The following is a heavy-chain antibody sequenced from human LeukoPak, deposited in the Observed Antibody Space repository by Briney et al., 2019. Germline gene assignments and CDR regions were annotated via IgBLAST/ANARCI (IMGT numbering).Heavy chain of an antibody. CDR1: GFTFSSYS. V-gene: IGHV3-21*01. CDR2: ISSSSSYI. Sequence: GGSLRLSCAASGFTFSSYSMNWVRQAPGKGLEWVSSISSSSSYIHYADSVKGRFTISRDNAKNSLYLQMNSLRAEDTAVYYCARDATLNYYDSSGHTFDYWGQGTLVTVSS. J-gene: IGHJ4*02. CDR3: ARDATLNYYDSSGHTFDY. D-gene: IGHD3-22*01.